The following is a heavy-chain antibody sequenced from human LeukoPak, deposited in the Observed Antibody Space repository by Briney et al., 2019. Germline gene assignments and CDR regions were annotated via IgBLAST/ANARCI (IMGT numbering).Heavy chain of an antibody. D-gene: IGHD1-14*01. CDR3: ARMDLWRGAGGWSYFDY. V-gene: IGHV3-66*02. CDR2: IHSGGST. J-gene: IGHJ4*02. CDR1: GFIVSSKY. Sequence: GGSLTLSCATSGFIVSSKYMIWVRQAPGKGLEWVSVIHSGGSTYSADSVKGRFTISRDNSKNALYLQMNSLRPEDTAVYYCARMDLWRGAGGWSYFDYWGQGTLVTVSS.